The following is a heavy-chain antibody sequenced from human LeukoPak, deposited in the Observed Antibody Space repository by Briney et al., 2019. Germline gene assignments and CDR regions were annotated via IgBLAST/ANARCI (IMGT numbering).Heavy chain of an antibody. CDR3: ARAITLFGVAHYYYMDV. J-gene: IGHJ6*03. CDR1: GGSISSGDYY. Sequence: SQTLSLTCTVSGGSISSGDYYWSWIRQPPGKGLEWIGYIYYSGSTYYNPSLKSRVTISVDTSKNQFSLKLSSVTAADTAVYYCARAITLFGVAHYYYMDVWGKGTTVTVSS. CDR2: IYYSGST. D-gene: IGHD3-3*01. V-gene: IGHV4-30-4*08.